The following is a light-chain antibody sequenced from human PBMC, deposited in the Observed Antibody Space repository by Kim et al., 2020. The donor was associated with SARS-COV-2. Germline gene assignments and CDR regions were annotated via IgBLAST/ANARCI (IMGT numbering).Light chain of an antibody. V-gene: IGKV3-15*01. CDR1: QSVSSN. CDR3: QQYNNWPPAVRIT. Sequence: ERATLSCRASQSVSSNLAWYQQKPGQAPRLLIYGASTRATGIPARFSGSGSGTEFTLTISSLQSEDFAVYYCQQYNNWPPAVRITFGQGTRLEIK. CDR2: GAS. J-gene: IGKJ5*01.